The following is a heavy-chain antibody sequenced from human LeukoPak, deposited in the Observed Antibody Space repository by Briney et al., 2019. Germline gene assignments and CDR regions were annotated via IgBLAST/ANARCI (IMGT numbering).Heavy chain of an antibody. Sequence: SETLSLTCTVSGDSTSSYYWSWIRQPPGKGLEWIGYIYYSGSTNYNPSLKSRVTISVDTSKNQFSLKLSSVTAADTAVYYCATGRGYSSSWYWFDPWGQGTLVTVSS. D-gene: IGHD6-13*01. CDR1: GDSTSSYY. V-gene: IGHV4-59*01. CDR2: IYYSGST. CDR3: ATGRGYSSSWYWFDP. J-gene: IGHJ5*02.